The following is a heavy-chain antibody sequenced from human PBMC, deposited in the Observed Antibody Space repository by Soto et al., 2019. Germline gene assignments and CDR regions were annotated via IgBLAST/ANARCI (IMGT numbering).Heavy chain of an antibody. CDR1: GGSISSYY. CDR3: ARGLIVGATSWFDY. J-gene: IGHJ5*01. D-gene: IGHD1-26*01. Sequence: PSETLSLTCTVSGGSISSYYWSWIRQPPGKGLEWIGYIYYSGSTNYNPSLKSRVTISVDTSKNQFSLKLSSVTAADTAVYYCARGLIVGATSWFDYWGQGTLVTVSS. CDR2: IYYSGST. V-gene: IGHV4-59*01.